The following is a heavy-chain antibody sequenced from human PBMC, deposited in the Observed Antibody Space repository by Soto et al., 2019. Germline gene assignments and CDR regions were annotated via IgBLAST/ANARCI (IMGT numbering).Heavy chain of an antibody. J-gene: IGHJ4*02. CDR3: ARDPRYCSDGICYPFCDY. D-gene: IGHD2-15*01. Sequence: PGGSLRLSCAASGFTFSTYWMSWVRQAPGEGLEWVAYINQDGSEQYYVDYVKGRFTISRDNAKNSLYLQIDSLRVEDTAVYYCARDPRYCSDGICYPFCDYWGQGTLVTVSS. CDR2: INQDGSEQ. CDR1: GFTFSTYW. V-gene: IGHV3-7*01.